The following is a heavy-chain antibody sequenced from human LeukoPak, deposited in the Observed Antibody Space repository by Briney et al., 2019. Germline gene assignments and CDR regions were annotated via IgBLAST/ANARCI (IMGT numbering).Heavy chain of an antibody. V-gene: IGHV3-23*01. CDR2: ISGSGDSV. J-gene: IGHJ4*02. D-gene: IGHD5-18*01. CDR3: GKGNTASRPGFVD. CDR1: GFTFTNYE. Sequence: GGSLRLSCAASGFTFTNYEMSWVRQAPGKELEWLSSISGSGDSVFYADSVKGRFTISRDNSLNTLHLQMNSLRAEDTAFYYCGKGNTASRPGFVDWGQGTLVTVSS.